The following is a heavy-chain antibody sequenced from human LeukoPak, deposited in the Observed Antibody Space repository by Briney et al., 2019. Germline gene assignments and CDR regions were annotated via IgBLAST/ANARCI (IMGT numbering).Heavy chain of an antibody. Sequence: GGSLRLSCTTSGFTFGDYAMTWVRQAPGKGLEWVSFIRSKAYGGTTEYAASVNGRFTISRDDSKSIAYLQMNSLKIEDTAAYFCARGRRLGELSFLEALDFSYYMDVWGKGTTVTVSS. CDR2: IRSKAYGGTT. CDR3: ARGRRLGELSFLEALDFSYYMDV. V-gene: IGHV3-49*04. CDR1: GFTFGDYA. D-gene: IGHD3-16*02. J-gene: IGHJ6*03.